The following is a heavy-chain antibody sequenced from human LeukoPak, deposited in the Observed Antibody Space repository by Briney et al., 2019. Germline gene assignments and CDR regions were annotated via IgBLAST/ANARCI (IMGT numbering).Heavy chain of an antibody. D-gene: IGHD2-2*01. V-gene: IGHV3-33*08. J-gene: IGHJ5*02. Sequence: GGSLRLSCAASGFTFSSYGMHWVRQAPGKGLEWVAVIWYDGSNKYYADSVKGRFTISRDNSKNTLYLQMNSLRAEDTAVYYCARDGRRYQLLSDWFDPWGQGTLVTVSS. CDR1: GFTFSSYG. CDR3: ARDGRRYQLLSDWFDP. CDR2: IWYDGSNK.